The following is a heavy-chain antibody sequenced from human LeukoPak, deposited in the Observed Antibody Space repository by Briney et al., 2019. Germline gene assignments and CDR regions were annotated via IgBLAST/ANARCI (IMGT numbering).Heavy chain of an antibody. D-gene: IGHD3-10*01. V-gene: IGHV3-21*01. Sequence: GGSLRLSCAASGFIFSYYSMNWVRQAPGKGLEWVSSINSNSNYMCYADSVKGRFTISRDNAKNPLYLQMTSLRAEDTAVYYCARSEFEAFDMWGQGTMVTVSS. CDR1: GFIFSYYS. J-gene: IGHJ3*02. CDR3: ARSEFEAFDM. CDR2: INSNSNYM.